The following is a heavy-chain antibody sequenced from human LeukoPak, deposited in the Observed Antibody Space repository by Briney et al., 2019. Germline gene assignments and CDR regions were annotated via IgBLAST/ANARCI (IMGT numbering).Heavy chain of an antibody. V-gene: IGHV1-2*06. CDR3: ARDGLLWFGELLNYYMDV. CDR1: GYTFTGYY. CDR2: INPNSGGT. Sequence: GASVKVSCKACGYTFTGYYMHWVRQAPGQGLEWMGRINPNSGGTKYAQKFQGRVTMTRDTSISTAYMQLSRLRSDDTAVYYCARDGLLWFGELLNYYMDVWGKGTTVTVSS. J-gene: IGHJ6*03. D-gene: IGHD3-10*01.